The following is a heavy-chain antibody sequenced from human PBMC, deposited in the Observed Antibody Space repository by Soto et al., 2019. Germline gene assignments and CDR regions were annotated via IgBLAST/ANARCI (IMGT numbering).Heavy chain of an antibody. V-gene: IGHV4-34*01. Sequence: SETLSLTCAVYGGSFIGYYWIFIRQPPGKGLEWIGEINHSGSTNYNPSLKSRVTISVDTSKNQFSLKLSSVTAADTAVYYCATRAHWIQLWPFDYWGQGTLVTVSS. CDR2: INHSGST. CDR3: ATRAHWIQLWPFDY. CDR1: GGSFIGYY. J-gene: IGHJ4*02. D-gene: IGHD5-18*01.